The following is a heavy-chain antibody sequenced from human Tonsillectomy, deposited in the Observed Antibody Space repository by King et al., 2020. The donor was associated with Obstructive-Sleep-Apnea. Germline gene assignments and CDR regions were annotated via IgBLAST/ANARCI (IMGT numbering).Heavy chain of an antibody. V-gene: IGHV4-59*08. D-gene: IGHD4-11*01. Sequence: QLQESGPGLVKPSETLSLTCTVSGDSISSLYWSWIRQPPGKALEWIGYVYYDGSTDYNPSLKSRVTTSLDTSKNQFSLTLSSLTAADTAVYYFARLYGTAVTNWFDPWGQGTLVTVSS. CDR2: VYYDGST. CDR1: GDSISSLY. J-gene: IGHJ5*02. CDR3: ARLYGTAVTNWFDP.